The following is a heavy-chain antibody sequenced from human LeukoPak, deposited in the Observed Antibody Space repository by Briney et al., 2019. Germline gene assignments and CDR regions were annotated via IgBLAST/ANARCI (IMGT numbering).Heavy chain of an antibody. Sequence: GGSLRLSCAASGFTFSSYGMHWVRQAPGKGLEWVAFIRYDGSNKYYADSVKGRFTISRDNSKYTLYLQMNSLRAEDTAVYYCARRWIVGATSYFDYWGQGTLVTVSS. CDR2: IRYDGSNK. J-gene: IGHJ4*02. V-gene: IGHV3-30*02. D-gene: IGHD1-26*01. CDR3: ARRWIVGATSYFDY. CDR1: GFTFSSYG.